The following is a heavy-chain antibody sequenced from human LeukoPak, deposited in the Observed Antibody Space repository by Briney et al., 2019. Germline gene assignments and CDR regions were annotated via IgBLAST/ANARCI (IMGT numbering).Heavy chain of an antibody. Sequence: TGGSLRLSCAASGLTFSSYWMHWVRQAPGKGPMWVSRICPDGTITNYADSVKARFIISRDNARNTVYLQMNSLRVEDTAVYYCVRDFRSADYWGQGTLVTVSS. V-gene: IGHV3-74*01. CDR3: VRDFRSADY. CDR2: ICPDGTIT. J-gene: IGHJ4*02. CDR1: GLTFSSYW.